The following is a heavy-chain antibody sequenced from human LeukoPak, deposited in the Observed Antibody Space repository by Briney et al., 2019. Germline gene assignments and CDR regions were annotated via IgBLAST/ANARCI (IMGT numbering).Heavy chain of an antibody. CDR1: GFTFDDYA. D-gene: IGHD5-12*01. V-gene: IGHV3-43D*03. Sequence: GGSLRLSCAASGFTFDDYAMHWVRQAPGKGLEWVSLISWDGGSTYYADSVKGRFTISRDNSKNSLYLQMNSLRAEDTAVYYCARDRASGYEVAVYFDYWGQGTLVTVSS. CDR2: ISWDGGST. CDR3: ARDRASGYEVAVYFDY. J-gene: IGHJ4*02.